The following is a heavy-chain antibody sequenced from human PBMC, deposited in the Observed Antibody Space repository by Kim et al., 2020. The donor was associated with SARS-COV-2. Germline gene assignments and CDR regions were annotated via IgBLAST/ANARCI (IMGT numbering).Heavy chain of an antibody. CDR1: GGSISSSSYY. CDR3: ARGATDYDFWSGFLGESKTFDY. V-gene: IGHV4-39*01. D-gene: IGHD3-3*01. CDR2: IYYSGST. J-gene: IGHJ4*02. Sequence: SETLSLTCTVSGGSISSSSYYWGWIRQPPGKGLEWIGSIYYSGSTYYNPSLKSRVTISVDTSKNQFSLKLSSVTAADTAVYYCARGATDYDFWSGFLGESKTFDYWGQGTLVTVSS.